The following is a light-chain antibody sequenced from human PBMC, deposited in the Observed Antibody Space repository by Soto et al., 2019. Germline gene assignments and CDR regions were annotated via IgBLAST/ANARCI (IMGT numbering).Light chain of an antibody. CDR3: QQLNSYPRT. Sequence: DIQLTQSPSFLSASVGDRVTITCRASQGSSSYLAWYQQKPGKAPKLLIYAASTLQSGVPSRFSGSGSGTEFTLTISSLPPEDFATYYCQQLNSYPRTFGQGTKVEIK. J-gene: IGKJ1*01. CDR1: QGSSSY. CDR2: AAS. V-gene: IGKV1-9*01.